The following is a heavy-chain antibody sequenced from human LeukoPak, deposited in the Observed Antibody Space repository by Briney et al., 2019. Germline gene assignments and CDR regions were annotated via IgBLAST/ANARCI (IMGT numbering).Heavy chain of an antibody. CDR2: IYYGVSP. CDR1: GGSISTTTNS. J-gene: IGHJ5*02. D-gene: IGHD1-26*01. Sequence: SETLSLTCNVSGGSISTTTNSWGWAWIRQRPTKGLEWIGSIYYGVSPYYTSSLKSRVTISVDTSKNQFSLKLASLTAADTAVYYCARRPIVGSTGFYFDPWGPGTLVTVSS. CDR3: ARRPIVGSTGFYFDP. V-gene: IGHV4-39*01.